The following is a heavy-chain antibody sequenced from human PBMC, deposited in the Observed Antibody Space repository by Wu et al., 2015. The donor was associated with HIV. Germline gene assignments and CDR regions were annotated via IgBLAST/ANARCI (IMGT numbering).Heavy chain of an antibody. Sequence: QVQLVQSGAEVKKPGSSVKVSCKASGGTFSRNAINWVRQAPGQGLEWMGWINPYSGGTNYAQKFQGRVSMTRDTSISTAYMELSRLRSDDTAVYYCASFREMATITNAFDIWGQGTMVTVSS. CDR2: INPYSGGT. CDR3: ASFREMATITNAFDI. V-gene: IGHV1-2*02. D-gene: IGHD5-24*01. CDR1: GGTFSRNA. J-gene: IGHJ3*02.